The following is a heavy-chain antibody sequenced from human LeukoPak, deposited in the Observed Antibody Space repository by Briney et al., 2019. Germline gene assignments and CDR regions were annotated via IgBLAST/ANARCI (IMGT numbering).Heavy chain of an antibody. CDR3: ARGPAYCGGDCYPFDY. D-gene: IGHD2-21*02. J-gene: IGHJ4*02. Sequence: PGGSLRLSCAAPGFTFSSYAMNWVRQAPGKGLEWVSAISGTGGRTYYADSVKGRFTISRDNSKNTLYLQMNSLRAEDTAVYYCARGPAYCGGDCYPFDYWGQGTLVTVSS. CDR2: ISGTGGRT. CDR1: GFTFSSYA. V-gene: IGHV3-23*01.